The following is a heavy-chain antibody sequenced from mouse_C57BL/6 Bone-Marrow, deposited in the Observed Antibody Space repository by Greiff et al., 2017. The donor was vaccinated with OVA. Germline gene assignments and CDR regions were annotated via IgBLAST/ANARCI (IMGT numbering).Heavy chain of an antibody. D-gene: IGHD1-1*01. CDR3: AIGVYYYGSSHFAY. CDR2: IHPSDSDT. CDR1: GYTFTSYW. J-gene: IGHJ3*01. V-gene: IGHV1-74*01. Sequence: QVQLQQPGAELVKPGASVKVSCKASGYTFTSYWMHWVKQRPGQGLEWIGRIHPSDSDTNYNQKFKGKATLTVEKSSSTAYMQLSSLTSEDSAVYYCAIGVYYYGSSHFAYWGQGTLVTVSA.